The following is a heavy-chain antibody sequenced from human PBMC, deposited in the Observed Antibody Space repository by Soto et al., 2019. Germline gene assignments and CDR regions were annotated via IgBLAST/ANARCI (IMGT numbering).Heavy chain of an antibody. J-gene: IGHJ4*02. CDR1: GFTFSTYA. CDR3: ARHSSGWLSGHFDY. Sequence: GGSLRLSCAASGFTFSTYAMSWVRQAPGKGLEWVSFISGSGGSTYYADSVKGRFTISRDNSKNTLYLQMNSLRAEDTAVYYCARHSSGWLSGHFDYWGQGTLVTVSS. D-gene: IGHD6-19*01. V-gene: IGHV3-23*01. CDR2: ISGSGGST.